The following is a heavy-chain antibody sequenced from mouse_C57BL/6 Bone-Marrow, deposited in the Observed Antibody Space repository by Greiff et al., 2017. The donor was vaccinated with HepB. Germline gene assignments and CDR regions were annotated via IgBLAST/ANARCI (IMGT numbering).Heavy chain of an antibody. Sequence: VQLQQSGAELVKPGASVKISCKASGYAFSSYWMNWVKQRPGKGLEWIGQIYPGDGDTNNNGKFKGKATLTADKSSSTAYMQLSSLTSEDSAVYFCARGFYYGYVDYWGQGTTLTVSS. CDR3: ARGFYYGYVDY. J-gene: IGHJ2*01. CDR1: GYAFSSYW. D-gene: IGHD2-2*01. CDR2: IYPGDGDT. V-gene: IGHV1-80*01.